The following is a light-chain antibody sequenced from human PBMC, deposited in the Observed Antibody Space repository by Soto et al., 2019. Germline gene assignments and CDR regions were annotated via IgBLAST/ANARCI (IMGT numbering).Light chain of an antibody. CDR1: QSVSSSY. Sequence: EIVLTQSPGTLSLSPGERATLSCRASQSVSSSYLAWYQQKPGQAPRLLIYGASSRATGIPDRFSGSGSGTNFTLTISRLEPEDFAGYSCQQYGSSPGTFVQGTKVEIK. J-gene: IGKJ1*01. V-gene: IGKV3-20*01. CDR3: QQYGSSPGT. CDR2: GAS.